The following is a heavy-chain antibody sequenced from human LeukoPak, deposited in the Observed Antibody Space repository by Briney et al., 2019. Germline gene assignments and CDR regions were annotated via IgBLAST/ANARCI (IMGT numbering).Heavy chain of an antibody. CDR2: MNPNSGNT. Sequence: ASVNVSCKASGYTFTIYDINWVRQATGQGLEWMGWMNPNSGNTGYAQKFQGRVTMTRNTSISTAYMELSSLRSEDTAVYYCARGLGRYYGMDVWGQGTTVTVSS. CDR1: GYTFTIYD. V-gene: IGHV1-8*01. J-gene: IGHJ6*02. CDR3: ARGLGRYYGMDV.